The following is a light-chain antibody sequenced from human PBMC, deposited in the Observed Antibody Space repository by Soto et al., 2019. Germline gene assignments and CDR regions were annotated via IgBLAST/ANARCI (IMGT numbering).Light chain of an antibody. J-gene: IGKJ4*01. CDR1: QSVSSSY. V-gene: IGKV3-20*01. CDR2: GAS. CDR3: QQYGSSPLT. Sequence: EIVLTQSPGTLSLPPGERATLSCRASQSVSSSYLAWYQHKPGQAPRLLIYGASTRATGIPDRFSGSGSGTDFTFTISRLESEDFAVYFCQQYGSSPLTFGGGTKVEIK.